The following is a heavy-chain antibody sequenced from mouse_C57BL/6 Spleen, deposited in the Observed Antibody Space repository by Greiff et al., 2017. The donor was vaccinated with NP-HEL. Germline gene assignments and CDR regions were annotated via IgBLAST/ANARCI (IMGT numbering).Heavy chain of an antibody. Sequence: EVQLQQSGPELVKPGASVKISCKASGYTFTDYYMNWVKQSHGQSLEWIGDINPNNGGTSYNQKFKGKATLTVDKSSSTAYMELRSLTSEDSAVYYCARRDLGAMDYWGQGTSVTVSS. CDR1: GYTFTDYY. D-gene: IGHD4-1*01. CDR3: ARRDLGAMDY. J-gene: IGHJ4*01. V-gene: IGHV1-26*01. CDR2: INPNNGGT.